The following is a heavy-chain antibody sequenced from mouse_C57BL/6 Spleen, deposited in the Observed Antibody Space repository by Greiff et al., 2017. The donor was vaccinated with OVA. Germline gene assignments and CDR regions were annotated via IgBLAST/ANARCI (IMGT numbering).Heavy chain of an antibody. J-gene: IGHJ4*01. V-gene: IGHV1-72*01. D-gene: IGHD2-1*01. CDR1: GYTFTSYW. CDR3: ARSRDGNYGDYAMDY. CDR2: IDPNSGGT. Sequence: QVQLQQSGAELVKPGASVKLSCKASGYTFTSYWMHWVKQRPGRGLEWIGRIDPNSGGTKYNEKFKSKATLTVDKPSSTAYMQLSSLTSEDSAVYYGARSRDGNYGDYAMDYWGQGTSVTVSS.